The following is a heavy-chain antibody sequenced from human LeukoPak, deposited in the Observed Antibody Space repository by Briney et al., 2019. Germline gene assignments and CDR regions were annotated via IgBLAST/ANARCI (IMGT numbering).Heavy chain of an antibody. CDR3: AAPDYGDYDLYYYGMDV. Sequence: GRSLRLSCAVSGFTFSSYGMHWVRQAPGKGLEWVAVILYDGSNKYYADSVKGRFTISRDNSNNTLYLHMNSLRAEDTAVYYCAAPDYGDYDLYYYGMDVWGQGTTVTVSS. CDR1: GFTFSSYG. D-gene: IGHD4-17*01. J-gene: IGHJ6*02. CDR2: ILYDGSNK. V-gene: IGHV3-30*03.